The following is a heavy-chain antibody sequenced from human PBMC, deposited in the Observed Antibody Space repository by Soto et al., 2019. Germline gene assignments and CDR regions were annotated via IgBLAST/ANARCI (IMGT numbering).Heavy chain of an antibody. J-gene: IGHJ5*02. Sequence: KPSETLSLTCSFSCGSIISFTYYWGWIRQPPGKGLEWIGTVYYNENTYYNPSLKSRVTITVDTAKNQFSLNLRSVTAADTAMYFCARRERYYGSPGWFDPWGPGTLVTVSS. CDR2: VYYNENT. CDR3: ARRERYYGSPGWFDP. D-gene: IGHD3-10*01. V-gene: IGHV4-39*01. CDR1: CGSIISFTYY.